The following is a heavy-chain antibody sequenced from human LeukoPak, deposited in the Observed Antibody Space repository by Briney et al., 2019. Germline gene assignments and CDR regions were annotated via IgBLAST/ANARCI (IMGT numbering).Heavy chain of an antibody. CDR2: ISGSGGST. CDR3: AKEWTGGSSGWYPPFDP. Sequence: GGSLRLSCAASGFTFSSCAMSWVRQAPGKGLEWVSAISGSGGSTYYADSVKGRFTISRDNSKNSLYLQMNSLRAEDTALYYCAKEWTGGSSGWYPPFDPWGQGTLVTVSS. CDR1: GFTFSSCA. J-gene: IGHJ5*02. D-gene: IGHD6-19*01. V-gene: IGHV3-23*01.